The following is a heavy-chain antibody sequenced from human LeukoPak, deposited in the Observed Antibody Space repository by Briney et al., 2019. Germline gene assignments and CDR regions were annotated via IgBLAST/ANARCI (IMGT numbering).Heavy chain of an antibody. J-gene: IGHJ4*02. CDR1: GFSFTTYW. D-gene: IGHD3-10*01. CDR2: IKQDGTEK. V-gene: IGHV3-7*01. CDR3: AKLAKYFYGSETYYFFEH. Sequence: GGSLRLPCAASGFSFTTYWMGWVRQAPGKGLEWVANIKQDGTEKYYVDSVKGRFTISRDNAKNSLYLQMNSLRVGDTAVYYCAKLAKYFYGSETYYFFEHWGQGTPVTAS.